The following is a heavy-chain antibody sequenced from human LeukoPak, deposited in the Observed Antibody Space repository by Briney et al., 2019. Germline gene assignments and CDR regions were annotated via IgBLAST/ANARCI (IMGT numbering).Heavy chain of an antibody. CDR2: IYYSGST. CDR3: ARSVDTAILLDY. D-gene: IGHD5-18*01. J-gene: IGHJ4*02. V-gene: IGHV4-59*08. Sequence: SETPSLTCTVSGGSISSYYWSWIRQPPGKGLEWIGYIYYSGSTNYNPSLKSRVTISVDTSKNQFSLKLSSVTAADTAVYYCARSVDTAILLDYWGQGTLVTVSS. CDR1: GGSISSYY.